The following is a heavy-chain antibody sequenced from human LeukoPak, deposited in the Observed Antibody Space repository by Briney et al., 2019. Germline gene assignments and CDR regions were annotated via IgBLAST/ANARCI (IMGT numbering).Heavy chain of an antibody. CDR2: MNPNNGDS. D-gene: IGHD6-25*01. CDR3: ARTTSFTASGYDY. CDR1: GYTFTNYH. Sequence: ASVKVSCKASGYTFTNYHINWVRQDTGQGLEWMGWMNPNNGDSGYAQKFQGRVTITRDTSISTSYMELRSLRSDDTAVYFCARTTSFTASGYDYWGQGTLVTVSS. V-gene: IGHV1-8*03. J-gene: IGHJ4*02.